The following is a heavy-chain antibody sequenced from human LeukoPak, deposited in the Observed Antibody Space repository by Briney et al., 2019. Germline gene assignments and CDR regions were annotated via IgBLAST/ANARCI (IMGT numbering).Heavy chain of an antibody. CDR3: AKDEGSTSCQDY. D-gene: IGHD2-2*01. CDR2: ISGSGGST. J-gene: IGHJ4*02. Sequence: GGSLRLSCAASGFTFSSYAMSWVRQAPGKGLEWVSAISGSGGSTYYADSVKGRFTFSRDNSKNTLYLQMNSLRAEDTAVYYCAKDEGSTSCQDYWGQGTLVTVSS. CDR1: GFTFSSYA. V-gene: IGHV3-23*01.